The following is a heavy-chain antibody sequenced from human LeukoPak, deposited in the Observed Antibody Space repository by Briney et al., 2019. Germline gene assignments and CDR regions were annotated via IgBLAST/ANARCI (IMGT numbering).Heavy chain of an antibody. J-gene: IGHJ4*02. CDR1: GGSFSGYY. Sequence: PSETLSLTCAVYGGSFSGYYWSWIRQPPGKGLEWIGEINHSGSTNYNPSLKSRVTISVDTSKNQFSLKLSSVTAADTAVYYCAMRTAAGYGSGGDCWGQGTLVTVSS. D-gene: IGHD3-10*01. V-gene: IGHV4-34*01. CDR2: INHSGST. CDR3: AMRTAAGYGSGGDC.